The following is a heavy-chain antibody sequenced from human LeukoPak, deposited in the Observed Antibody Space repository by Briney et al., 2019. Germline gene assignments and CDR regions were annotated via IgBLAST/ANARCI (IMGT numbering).Heavy chain of an antibody. CDR3: ARVPYYDILTGPNWFDP. CDR2: IYHSGST. CDR1: GGSISSGGYY. D-gene: IGHD3-9*01. Sequence: SQTLSLTCTVSGGSISSGGYYWSWIRQPPGKGLEWIGYIYHSGSTYYNPSLKSRVTISVDRSENQFSLKLSSVTAADTAVYYCARVPYYDILTGPNWFDPWGQGTLVTVSP. J-gene: IGHJ5*02. V-gene: IGHV4-30-2*01.